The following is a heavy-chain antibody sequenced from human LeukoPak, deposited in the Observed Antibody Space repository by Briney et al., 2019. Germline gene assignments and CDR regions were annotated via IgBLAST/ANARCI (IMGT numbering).Heavy chain of an antibody. V-gene: IGHV3-66*01. CDR1: GFTVSSNY. CDR2: IYSGGST. J-gene: IGHJ4*02. Sequence: GGSLRLSCAASGFTVSSNYMSWVRQAPGKGLEWVSLIYSGGSTYYADSVKGRFTISSDNSKNTLYLQMNSLRAGDTAVYYCARFNYYDSSGFYSFDYWGQGTLVTVSS. D-gene: IGHD3-22*01. CDR3: ARFNYYDSSGFYSFDY.